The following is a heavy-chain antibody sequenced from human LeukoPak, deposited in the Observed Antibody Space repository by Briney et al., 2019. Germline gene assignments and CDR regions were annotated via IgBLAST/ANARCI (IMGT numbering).Heavy chain of an antibody. CDR3: ARGDRDLYCSSTSCYPVL. CDR2: ISSSSGYI. CDR1: GFTFSSYS. J-gene: IGHJ4*02. V-gene: IGHV3-21*01. Sequence: GGSLRLSCVASGFTFSSYSMNWVRQAPGKGLEWVSSISSSSGYIYYADSVKGRFTISRDNAKNPLYLQMNSLRAEDTAVYYCARGDRDLYCSSTSCYPVLGGQGTLVTVSS. D-gene: IGHD2-2*01.